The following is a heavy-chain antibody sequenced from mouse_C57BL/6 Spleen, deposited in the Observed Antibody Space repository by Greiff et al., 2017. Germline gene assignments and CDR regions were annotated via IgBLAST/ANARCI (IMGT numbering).Heavy chain of an antibody. Sequence: DVKLQESGPGLVKPSQSLSLTCSVTGYSITSGYYWNWIRQCPGNKLEWMGYISYDGSNNYNPSLKNRISITRDTSKNQFFLKLNSVTTEDTSTYYCAAYYSNYRVYYAMDYWGQGTSVTVSS. CDR2: ISYDGSN. CDR1: GYSITSGYY. CDR3: AAYYSNYRVYYAMDY. J-gene: IGHJ4*01. V-gene: IGHV3-6*01. D-gene: IGHD2-5*01.